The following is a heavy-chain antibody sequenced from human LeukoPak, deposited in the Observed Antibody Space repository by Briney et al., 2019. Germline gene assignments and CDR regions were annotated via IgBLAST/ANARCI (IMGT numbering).Heavy chain of an antibody. J-gene: IGHJ4*02. V-gene: IGHV3-23*01. CDR1: GFSFSSFA. D-gene: IGHD6-19*01. Sequence: GSLRLSCVGSGFSFSSFAMTWVRQAPGKGLEWVSTIYGGGANTFYADSVKGRFTISRDDSKNMQFLQMDSLRPEDTAVYFCAKRITVAAGIYFDSWGQGTLVTVSS. CDR2: IYGGGANT. CDR3: AKRITVAAGIYFDS.